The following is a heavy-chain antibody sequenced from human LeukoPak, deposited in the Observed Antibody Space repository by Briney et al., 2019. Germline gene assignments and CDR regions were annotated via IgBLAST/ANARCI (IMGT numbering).Heavy chain of an antibody. J-gene: IGHJ6*02. CDR2: ISSSSSYI. Sequence: VSSISSSSSYIYYADSVKGRFTISRDNAKNSLYLQMNSLRAEDTAVYYCARDRAPYGMDVWGQGTTVTVSS. CDR3: ARDRAPYGMDV. V-gene: IGHV3-21*01. D-gene: IGHD3-10*01.